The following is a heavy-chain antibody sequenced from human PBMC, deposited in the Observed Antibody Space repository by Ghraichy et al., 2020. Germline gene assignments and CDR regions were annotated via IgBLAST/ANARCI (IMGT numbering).Heavy chain of an antibody. CDR2: INHSGST. J-gene: IGHJ4*02. CDR1: GGSFSGYY. Sequence: GSLSLTCAVYGGSFSGYYWSWIRQPPGKGLEWIGEINHSGSTNYNPSLKSRVTISVDTSKNQFSLKLSSVTAADTAVYYCARGGSTIFGVVPTLDYWGQGTLVTVSS. V-gene: IGHV4-34*01. CDR3: ARGGSTIFGVVPTLDY. D-gene: IGHD3-3*01.